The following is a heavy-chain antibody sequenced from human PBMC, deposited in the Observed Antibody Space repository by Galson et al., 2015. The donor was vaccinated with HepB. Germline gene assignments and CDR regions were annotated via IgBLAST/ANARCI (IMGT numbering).Heavy chain of an antibody. Sequence: CAISGDSVSSNSAAWNWIRQSPSRGLEWLGRTYYRSKWYNDYAISVKSRITINPDTSKNHFSLQLNSVTPEDTAIYYCARGLVGTIDYWGQGTLVTVSS. CDR1: GDSVSSNSAA. CDR3: ARGLVGTIDY. CDR2: TYYRSKWYN. D-gene: IGHD1-26*01. V-gene: IGHV6-1*01. J-gene: IGHJ4*02.